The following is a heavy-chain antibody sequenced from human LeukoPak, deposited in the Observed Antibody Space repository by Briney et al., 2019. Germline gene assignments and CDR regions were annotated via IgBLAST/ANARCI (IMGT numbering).Heavy chain of an antibody. D-gene: IGHD2-15*01. Sequence: ASVKVSCKASGYTFTSYAISWVRQAPGQGLEWMGRIIPIFGTANYAQKFQGRVTITTDESTSTAYMELSSLRSEDTAVYYCARDWGGGILPGDRFDPWGQGTLVTVSS. CDR1: GYTFTSYA. J-gene: IGHJ5*02. CDR3: ARDWGGGILPGDRFDP. CDR2: IIPIFGTA. V-gene: IGHV1-69*05.